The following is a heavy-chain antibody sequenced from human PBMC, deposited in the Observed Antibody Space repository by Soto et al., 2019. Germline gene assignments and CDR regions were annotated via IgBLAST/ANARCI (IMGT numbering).Heavy chain of an antibody. J-gene: IGHJ4*02. CDR1: GFTFRSYV. CDR2: ISGTGGTT. Sequence: EVLLLESGGGLVQPGRSLRLSCAASGFTFRSYVMSWVRQAPGKGLEWVSGISGTGGTTYYADYVRGRFTISRDTSKNTMYLQMNRLRAEDTAVYYCAKDGEYSSSADYLDYWGQGTLVTVSS. V-gene: IGHV3-23*01. D-gene: IGHD6-6*01. CDR3: AKDGEYSSSADYLDY.